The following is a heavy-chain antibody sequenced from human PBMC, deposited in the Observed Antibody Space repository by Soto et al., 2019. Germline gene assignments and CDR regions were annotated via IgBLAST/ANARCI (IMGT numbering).Heavy chain of an antibody. CDR2: IYYSGST. Sequence: PSETLSLTCTVSGGSISSYYWSWIRQPPGKGLEWIGYIYYSGSTNYNPSLKSRVTISVDTSKNQFSLKLSSVTAADTAVYYCARDVYCTNGVCYNDAFGIWGQGTMVTVSS. CDR3: ARDVYCTNGVCYNDAFGI. V-gene: IGHV4-59*01. J-gene: IGHJ3*02. D-gene: IGHD2-8*01. CDR1: GGSISSYY.